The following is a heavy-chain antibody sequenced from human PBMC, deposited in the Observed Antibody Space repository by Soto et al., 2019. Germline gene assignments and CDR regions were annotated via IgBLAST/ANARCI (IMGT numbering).Heavy chain of an antibody. Sequence: PGGSLRLSCAASGFTFSNYGMHWVRQAPGKGLEWVAIISYDTSNEYYADSVKGRSTISRDNSKNTLYLQMNSLRPEDTAVYYCAKDHPMITFGDPYHGMDVWGQGTTVTVSS. V-gene: IGHV3-30*18. J-gene: IGHJ6*02. D-gene: IGHD3-16*01. CDR3: AKDHPMITFGDPYHGMDV. CDR2: ISYDTSNE. CDR1: GFTFSNYG.